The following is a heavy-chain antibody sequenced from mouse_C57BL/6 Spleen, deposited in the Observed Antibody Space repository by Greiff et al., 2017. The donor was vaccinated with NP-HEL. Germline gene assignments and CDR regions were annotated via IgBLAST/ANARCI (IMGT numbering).Heavy chain of an antibody. J-gene: IGHJ4*01. CDR3: AREWGYSDYAMDY. V-gene: IGHV1-64*01. D-gene: IGHD2-12*01. CDR2: IHPNSGST. Sequence: QVQLQQPGAELVKPGASVKLSCKASGYTFTSYWMHWVKQRPGQGLEWIGMIHPNSGSTNYNEKFKSKATLTVDKSSSTAYMQLSSLTSEDSAVYYCAREWGYSDYAMDYWGQGTSVTVSS. CDR1: GYTFTSYW.